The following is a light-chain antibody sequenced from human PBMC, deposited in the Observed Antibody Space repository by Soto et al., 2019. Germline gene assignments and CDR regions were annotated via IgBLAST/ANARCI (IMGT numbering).Light chain of an antibody. Sequence: DIVMTQSPDSLAVSLGERATFNCKSSQTVLYSSNNKNYLAWYQQKPGQAPKLLIHSSSTRTSGVPDRFSGSGSGTDFTLTISNLQADDVAVYYCQQYYSSPQTFGQGTKVEIK. CDR3: QQYYSSPQT. CDR2: SSS. J-gene: IGKJ1*01. V-gene: IGKV4-1*01. CDR1: QTVLYSSNNKNY.